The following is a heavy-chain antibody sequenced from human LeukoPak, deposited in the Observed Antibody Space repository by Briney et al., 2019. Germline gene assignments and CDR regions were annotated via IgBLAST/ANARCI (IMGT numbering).Heavy chain of an antibody. CDR3: AKRGIVIRGILVIGYHQEAYHYDY. CDR1: GISLSSYA. CDR2: ISERGGST. Sequence: HSGGSLRLSCVVSGISLSSYAMSWVRQAPGKGLEWVSYISERGGSTAYADSVKGRFTISRDNSLNTLYLQMSSLRAEDTAVYFCAKRGIVIRGILVIGYHQEAYHYDYWGQGVLVTVSS. J-gene: IGHJ4*02. V-gene: IGHV3-23*01. D-gene: IGHD3-10*01.